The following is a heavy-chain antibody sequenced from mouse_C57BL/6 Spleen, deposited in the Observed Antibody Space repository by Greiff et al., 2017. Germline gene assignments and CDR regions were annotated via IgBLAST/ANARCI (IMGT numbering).Heavy chain of an antibody. D-gene: IGHD3-1*01. CDR2: IRNKANGYTT. Sequence: EVQGVESGGGLVQPGGSLSLSCAASGFTFTDYYMSWVRQPPGKALEWLGFIRNKANGYTTEYSASVKGRFTISRDNSQSILYLQMNALRAEDSATYYCASSGDHYYFDYWGQGTTLTVSS. CDR3: ASSGDHYYFDY. V-gene: IGHV7-3*01. J-gene: IGHJ2*01. CDR1: GFTFTDYY.